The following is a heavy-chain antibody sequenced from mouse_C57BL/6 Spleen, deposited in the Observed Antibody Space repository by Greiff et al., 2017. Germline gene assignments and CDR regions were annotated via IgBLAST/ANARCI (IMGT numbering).Heavy chain of an antibody. CDR1: GFTFSDYG. CDR2: ISRGSSTI. CDR3: ATPYYAMDY. Sequence: EVQLVESGGGLVKPGASLKLSCAASGFTFSDYGMHWVRQAPEKGLEWVAYISRGSSTIYYADTVKGRFTISRDNAKNTLFLQMAGLRSEDTAMYYCATPYYAMDYWGQGTSVTVSS. J-gene: IGHJ4*01. V-gene: IGHV5-17*01.